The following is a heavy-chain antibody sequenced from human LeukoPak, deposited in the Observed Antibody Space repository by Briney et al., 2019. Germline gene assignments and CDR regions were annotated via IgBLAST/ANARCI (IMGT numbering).Heavy chain of an antibody. CDR2: SSAYNGNT. CDR3: ASSRRFIVGATTGTRSAFDI. CDR1: GYTFTSYG. D-gene: IGHD1-26*01. V-gene: IGHV1-18*01. Sequence: GASVKVSCKASGYTFTSYGISWVRQAPGQGLEWMGWSSAYNGNTNYAQKLQGRVTMTTDTSTSTAYMELRSLRSDDTAVYYCASSRRFIVGATTGTRSAFDIWGQGTMVTVSS. J-gene: IGHJ3*02.